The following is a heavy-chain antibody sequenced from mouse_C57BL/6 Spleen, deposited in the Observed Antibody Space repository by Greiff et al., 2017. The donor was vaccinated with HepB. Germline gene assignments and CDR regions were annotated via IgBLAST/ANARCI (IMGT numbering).Heavy chain of an antibody. D-gene: IGHD2-5*01. CDR1: GHTFTSYT. CDR3: ARDYSNYEFAY. J-gene: IGHJ3*01. CDR2: INPRRGYT. Sequence: QVQLQQSGAELARPGASVKMSCKASGHTFTSYTMHWVKQRPGQGLEWIGYINPRRGYTKYNQKFKDKATLTADKSSSTAYMQLSSRTSEDSAVYYCARDYSNYEFAYWGQGTLVTVSA. V-gene: IGHV1-4*01.